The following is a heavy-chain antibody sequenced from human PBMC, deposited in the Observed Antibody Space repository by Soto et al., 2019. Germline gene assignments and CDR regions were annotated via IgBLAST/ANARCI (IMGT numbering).Heavy chain of an antibody. J-gene: IGHJ4*02. D-gene: IGHD3-9*01. V-gene: IGHV1-69*01. CDR3: ARGGDILTVYYSPAPGGDIRPDY. Sequence: QVQLVQSGAEVKKPGSSVKVSCKASGGTFSSYAISWVRQAPGQGLEWMGGIIPIFGTANYEQKFQGRVTITADDATSTAYMELSSLRSEDTAVYYCARGGDILTVYYSPAPGGDIRPDYWGQGTLVTVSS. CDR2: IIPIFGTA. CDR1: GGTFSSYA.